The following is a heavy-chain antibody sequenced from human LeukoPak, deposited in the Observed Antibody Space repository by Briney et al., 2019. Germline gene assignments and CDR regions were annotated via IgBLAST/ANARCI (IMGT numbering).Heavy chain of an antibody. D-gene: IGHD3-22*01. Sequence: GASVKVSCKASGYTFTSYYMHWVRQAPGQGLEWMGIINPSGGSTSYAQKFRGRVTMTRDMSTSTVYMELSSLRSKDTAVYYCARVRRSYYDSSGYYWDFDYWGQGTLVTVSS. CDR1: GYTFTSYY. CDR2: INPSGGST. V-gene: IGHV1-46*01. CDR3: ARVRRSYYDSSGYYWDFDY. J-gene: IGHJ4*02.